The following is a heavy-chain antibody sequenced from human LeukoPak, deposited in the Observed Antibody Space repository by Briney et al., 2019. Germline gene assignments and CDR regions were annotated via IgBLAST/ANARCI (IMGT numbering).Heavy chain of an antibody. D-gene: IGHD2-21*02. CDR2: IANDGRNS. Sequence: GGSLRLSCAASGFTFNSYGMHWVRQAPGKGLEWAAFIANDGRNSYYADSVRGRFSISRDNSKNTLYLEMNSLRADDTAVYYCALQCGGDCLVDCWGQGTLVTVSS. V-gene: IGHV3-30*03. CDR1: GFTFNSYG. CDR3: ALQCGGDCLVDC. J-gene: IGHJ4*02.